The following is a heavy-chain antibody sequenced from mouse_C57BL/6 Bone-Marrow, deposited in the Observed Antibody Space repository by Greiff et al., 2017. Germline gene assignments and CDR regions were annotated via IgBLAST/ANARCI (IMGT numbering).Heavy chain of an antibody. D-gene: IGHD1-1*01. CDR1: GYAFTNYL. CDR2: INPGSGGT. Sequence: VQLQQSGAELVRPGTSVKVSCKASGYAFTNYLIEWVKQRPGQGLEWIGVINPGSGGTNYNEKFKGKATLTADKSSSTAYMQLSSLTSEDSAVYFCALYYYGSNHWYFDVWGTGTTVTVSS. J-gene: IGHJ1*03. V-gene: IGHV1-54*01. CDR3: ALYYYGSNHWYFDV.